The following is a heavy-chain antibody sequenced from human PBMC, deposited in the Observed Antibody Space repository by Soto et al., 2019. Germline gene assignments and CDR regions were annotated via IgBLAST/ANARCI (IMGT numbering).Heavy chain of an antibody. CDR2: INAGNGNT. CDR1: GYTFTSCA. J-gene: IGHJ5*02. D-gene: IGHD3-3*01. Sequence: ASVKVSCKASGYTFTSCAMHWVRQAPGQRLEWMGWINAGNGNTKYSQKFQGRVTITRDTSASTAYMELSSLRSEDTAVYYCARDHPSTIFGVVIIGNWFDPWGQGTLVTVSS. CDR3: ARDHPSTIFGVVIIGNWFDP. V-gene: IGHV1-3*01.